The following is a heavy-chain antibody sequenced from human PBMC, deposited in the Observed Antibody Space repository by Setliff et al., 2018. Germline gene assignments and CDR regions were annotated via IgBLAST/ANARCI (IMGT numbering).Heavy chain of an antibody. J-gene: IGHJ1*01. CDR3: ARSYYYDSSGYSYFQH. Sequence: AASVKVSCKASGGTFSSYAISWVRQAPGQGLEWMGGIIPIFGTANYAQKFQGRVTITTDESTSTAYMELSSLRSEDTAVYYCARSYYYDSSGYSYFQHWGQGTLVTVSS. D-gene: IGHD3-22*01. CDR2: IIPIFGTA. V-gene: IGHV1-69*05. CDR1: GGTFSSYA.